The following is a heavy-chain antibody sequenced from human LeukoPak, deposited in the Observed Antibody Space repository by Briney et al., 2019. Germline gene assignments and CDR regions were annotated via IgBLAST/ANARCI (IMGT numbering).Heavy chain of an antibody. CDR3: ATMVRGVIMDYYGMDV. Sequence: PGGSLRLSCAASGFTVSSNYMSWVRQAPGKGLEWVSVIYSGGSTYYADSVKGRFTISRDNSKNTLYLQMNSLRAEDAAVYYCATMVRGVIMDYYGMDVWGQGTTVTVSS. CDR2: IYSGGST. J-gene: IGHJ6*02. D-gene: IGHD3-10*01. V-gene: IGHV3-53*01. CDR1: GFTVSSNY.